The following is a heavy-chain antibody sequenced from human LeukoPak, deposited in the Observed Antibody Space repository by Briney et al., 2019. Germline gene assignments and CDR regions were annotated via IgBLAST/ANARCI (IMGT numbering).Heavy chain of an antibody. J-gene: IGHJ4*02. CDR3: ARGDSLLWFGEPPGY. D-gene: IGHD3-10*01. V-gene: IGHV4-59*01. CDR1: GGSISSYY. CDR2: IYYSGST. Sequence: PSETLSLTCTVSGGSISSYYWSWIRQPPGKGLEWIGYIYYSGSTNYNPSLKSRVTISVDTSKNQFSLKLSSVTAADTAVYYCARGDSLLWFGEPPGYWGQGTLVTVSS.